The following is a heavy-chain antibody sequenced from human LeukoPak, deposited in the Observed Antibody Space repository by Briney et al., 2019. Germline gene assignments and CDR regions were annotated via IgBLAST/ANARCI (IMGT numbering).Heavy chain of an antibody. D-gene: IGHD3-22*01. Sequence: NPSETLSLTCTVSGASFNNYYWSWIRQPAGKGLEWIGRIFPSGNTIYNPTLKSRVTLSTDTSKNELSLTLRFVTAADTAVYYCARDLVERYYYGRSGQYFANWFDPWGQGTLVTVSS. CDR1: GASFNNYY. V-gene: IGHV4-4*07. CDR2: IFPSGNT. CDR3: ARDLVERYYYGRSGQYFANWFDP. J-gene: IGHJ5*02.